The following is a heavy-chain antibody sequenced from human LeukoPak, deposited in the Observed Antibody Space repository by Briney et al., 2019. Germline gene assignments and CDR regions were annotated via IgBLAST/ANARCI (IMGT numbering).Heavy chain of an antibody. CDR3: AAGGLYDLLPY. CDR2: FDPGNGEI. V-gene: IGHV1-24*01. Sequence: ASVKVSCKVSGHTLSDLTMHWVRQAPGKGLEWMGGFDPGNGEIICAQKFQGRVTMTEDASTDTAYMELSSLKSEDTAVYYCAAGGLYDLLPYWGQGTLVTVSS. CDR1: GHTLSDLT. J-gene: IGHJ4*02. D-gene: IGHD3-3*01.